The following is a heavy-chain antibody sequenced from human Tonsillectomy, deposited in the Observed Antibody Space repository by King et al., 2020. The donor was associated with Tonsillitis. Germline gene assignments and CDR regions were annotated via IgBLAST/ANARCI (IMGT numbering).Heavy chain of an antibody. D-gene: IGHD3-10*01. V-gene: IGHV5-10-1*03. CDR3: ATLEHYCGTGSSPYGVDV. CDR2: IDPSDSYT. J-gene: IGHJ6*02. Sequence: QLVQSGAELEKPGESLRISCQGSGYTFTSYWITWVRQLPGKGLEWMGRIDPSDSYTKYSPSFQGHVTISADGSINTAYLQWSSLRASDTATYYCATLEHYCGTGSSPYGVDVWGQGTPVTVSS. CDR1: GYTFTSYW.